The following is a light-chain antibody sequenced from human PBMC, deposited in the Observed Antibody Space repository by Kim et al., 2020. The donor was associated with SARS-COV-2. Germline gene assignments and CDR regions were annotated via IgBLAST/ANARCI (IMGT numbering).Light chain of an antibody. J-gene: IGLJ2*01. CDR3: YSATDSNPVV. V-gene: IGLV3-27*01. CDR1: VLAKKY. CDR2: KDS. Sequence: SYELTQPSSVSVSPGQTARITCSGDVLAKKYARWFQQKPGQAPVLVIYKDSERPSGIPERFSGSTSWTTVTLNISGAQVEDEADYYCYSATDSNPVVFGGGTQLTVL.